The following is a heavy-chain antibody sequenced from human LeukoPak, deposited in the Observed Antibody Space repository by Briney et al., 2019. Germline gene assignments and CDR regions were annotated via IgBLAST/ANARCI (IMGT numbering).Heavy chain of an antibody. D-gene: IGHD3-16*02. CDR3: ARDKELSS. J-gene: IGHJ4*02. Sequence: PGGSLRLSCAASGFTFSRYWMNWVRQAPGKGLEWVANIKEDGSEKYYVDSVKGRFTISRDNAKNSLYLQMNSLRAEDTAEYYCARDKELSSWGQGTLVTVSS. CDR1: GFTFSRYW. CDR2: IKEDGSEK. V-gene: IGHV3-7*04.